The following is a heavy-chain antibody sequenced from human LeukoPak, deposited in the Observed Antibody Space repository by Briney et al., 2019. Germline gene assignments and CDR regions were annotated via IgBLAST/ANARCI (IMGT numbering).Heavy chain of an antibody. V-gene: IGHV6-1*01. CDR3: ARGGNYYWFDP. Sequence: SQTLSLTCAISGDSVSSDSAAWIWIRQSPSRGLEWLGRTYYRSKWYTDYAVSVKSRMTINPDTSKNQFSLQLNSVTPEDTAVYYCARGGNYYWFDPWGQGTLVTVSS. CDR1: GDSVSSDSAA. D-gene: IGHD1-26*01. J-gene: IGHJ5*02. CDR2: TYYRSKWYT.